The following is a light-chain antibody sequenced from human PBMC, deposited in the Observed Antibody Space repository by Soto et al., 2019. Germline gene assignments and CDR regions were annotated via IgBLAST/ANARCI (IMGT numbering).Light chain of an antibody. CDR3: SSYTSSRTL. CDR1: SSDVGSYNY. CDR2: EVS. V-gene: IGLV2-14*01. J-gene: IGLJ1*01. Sequence: LTQPASVSGSPGQSITISCTGTSSDVGSYNYVSWYQQHPGKAPKLMIYEVSDRPSGISSRFSGSKSGNTASLTISGLQTEDEADYYCSSYTSSRTLFGTGTKVTVL.